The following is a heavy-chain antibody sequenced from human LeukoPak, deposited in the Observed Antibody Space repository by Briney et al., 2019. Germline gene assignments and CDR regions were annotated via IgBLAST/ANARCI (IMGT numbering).Heavy chain of an antibody. CDR1: GGAIRTHY. CDR3: ARGEHSVDS. Sequence: SETLSLTCTVPGGAIRTHYWNWIRQPAGKGLEWIGRIYSSGYTNDNPFLKSRITMSVDMSKNQFSLRLNSVTAADTAVYYCARGEHSVDSWGQGMLVTVSS. V-gene: IGHV4-4*07. D-gene: IGHD1/OR15-1a*01. CDR2: IYSSGYT. J-gene: IGHJ4*02.